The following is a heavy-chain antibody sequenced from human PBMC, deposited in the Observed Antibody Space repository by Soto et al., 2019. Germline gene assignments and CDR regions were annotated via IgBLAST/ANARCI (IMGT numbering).Heavy chain of an antibody. D-gene: IGHD6-19*01. CDR2: MNPNTGNS. V-gene: IGHV1-8*01. CDR1: GYTFTSYD. Sequence: ASVKVSCKASGYTFTSYDIYWVRQATGQGLEWMGWMNPNTGNSAYAQKFQGRVTVTSDTSINTVHMELSSLRSEDTAVYYCARRAETNGWDGFGADKYYFDFWGQGTLVTVSS. CDR3: ARRAETNGWDGFGADKYYFDF. J-gene: IGHJ4*02.